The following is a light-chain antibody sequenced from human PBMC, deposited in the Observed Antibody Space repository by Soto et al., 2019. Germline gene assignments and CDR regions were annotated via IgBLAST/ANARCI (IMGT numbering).Light chain of an antibody. CDR2: RDS. J-gene: IGLJ1*01. CDR1: NIGSKN. V-gene: IGLV3-9*01. Sequence: SYELTQPLSVSVALGQTARITCGGNNIGSKNVHWYQQKPGQAPVLVICRDSNRPSGIPERFSGSNSGNTATLTISRAQAGDEADYYCQVWDSSTACVFGTGTKVTVL. CDR3: QVWDSSTACV.